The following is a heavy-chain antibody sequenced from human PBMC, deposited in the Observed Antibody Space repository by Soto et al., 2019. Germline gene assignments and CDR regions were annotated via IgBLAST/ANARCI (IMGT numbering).Heavy chain of an antibody. Sequence: EVQLVESGGGLVQPGGSLRLSCVASGFTFSSYWMSWVRQAPGKGLEWVANIKQDGSEKYYVDSVKGRFTISRDNAKNSLYLQMNSLRAEDTAVYYCAREGYYDSSGYQGYWGQGTLVTVSS. CDR1: GFTFSSYW. CDR2: IKQDGSEK. J-gene: IGHJ4*02. D-gene: IGHD3-22*01. V-gene: IGHV3-7*03. CDR3: AREGYYDSSGYQGY.